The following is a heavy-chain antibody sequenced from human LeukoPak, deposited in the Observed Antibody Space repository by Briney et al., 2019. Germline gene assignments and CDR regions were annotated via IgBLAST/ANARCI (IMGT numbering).Heavy chain of an antibody. V-gene: IGHV3-74*01. CDR3: ASQGATYYYDSRGYYGAFDI. D-gene: IGHD3-22*01. CDR1: GFTFSSYW. J-gene: IGHJ3*02. CDR2: INSDESRT. Sequence: GGSLRLSCAASGFTFSSYWMHWVRQAPWKGLVWVSRINSDESRTSYADSVKGRFTISRDNAKNTLYLQMNSLRAEDTAVYYCASQGATYYYDSRGYYGAFDIWGQGTMVTVSS.